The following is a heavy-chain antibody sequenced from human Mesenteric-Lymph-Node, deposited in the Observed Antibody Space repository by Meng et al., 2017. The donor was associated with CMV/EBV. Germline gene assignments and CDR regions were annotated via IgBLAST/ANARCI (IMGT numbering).Heavy chain of an antibody. D-gene: IGHD1-26*01. Sequence: SETLSLTCTVSGGSISSYYWSWIRQPPGKGLEWIGYIYYSGSTNYNPSLKSRVTISVDTSKNQFSLKLSSVTAADTAVYYCARDSYRGTYSDIDYWGQGTLVTVSS. CDR3: ARDSYRGTYSDIDY. CDR1: GGSISSYY. CDR2: IYYSGST. V-gene: IGHV4-59*01. J-gene: IGHJ4*02.